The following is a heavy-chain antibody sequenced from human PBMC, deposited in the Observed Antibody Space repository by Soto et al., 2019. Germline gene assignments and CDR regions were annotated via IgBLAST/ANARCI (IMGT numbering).Heavy chain of an antibody. Sequence: EVQLLESGGGLVQPGRSLRLSCAASGFTFSNYAMSWVRQAPGQGLDWVSAISGSGGTTYYADSVKGRFTISRDNPKCTLFLQMNSLRAEDAAVYYCAKFFVETGSNSGWPWSFHYWGQGTLVTVSS. CDR3: AKFFVETGSNSGWPWSFHY. D-gene: IGHD6-25*01. CDR1: GFTFSNYA. V-gene: IGHV3-23*01. J-gene: IGHJ4*02. CDR2: ISGSGGTT.